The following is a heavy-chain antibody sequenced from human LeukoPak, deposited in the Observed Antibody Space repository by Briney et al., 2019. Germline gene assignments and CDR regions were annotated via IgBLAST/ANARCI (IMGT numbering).Heavy chain of an antibody. CDR3: ARGDFYYMDV. CDR1: GGSISSYY. J-gene: IGHJ6*03. V-gene: IGHV4-34*01. CDR2: INHSGST. Sequence: SETLSLTCTVSGGSISSYYWSWIRQPPGKGLEWIGEINHSGSTNYNPSLKSRVTISLDTSKNQVSLKLSSVTAADTAVYYCARGDFYYMDVWGKGTTVTISS.